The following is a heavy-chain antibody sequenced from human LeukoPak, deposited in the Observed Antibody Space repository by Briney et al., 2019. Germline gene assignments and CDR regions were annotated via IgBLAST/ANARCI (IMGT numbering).Heavy chain of an antibody. J-gene: IGHJ4*02. Sequence: PGGSLRLSCAASGFTFTTYGMHWVRQAPGKGLEWVAVIGHDGNNDLYADSVKGRFTFSRDNARNTLYLQMNSLRAEDTAVYYCARGRGTIYMFDYWGQGTLVTVSS. CDR1: GFTFTTYG. V-gene: IGHV3-33*01. CDR3: ARGRGTIYMFDY. D-gene: IGHD2/OR15-2a*01. CDR2: IGHDGNND.